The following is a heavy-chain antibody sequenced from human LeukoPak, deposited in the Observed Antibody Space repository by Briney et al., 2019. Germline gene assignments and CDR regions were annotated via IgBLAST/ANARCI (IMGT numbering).Heavy chain of an antibody. D-gene: IGHD3-16*01. J-gene: IGHJ6*02. V-gene: IGHV3-74*01. Sequence: GGSLRLSCAASGFTFSNSWMHWVRQVPGKGLAWVSRINSDGSITSYVDSVKGRFTISRDNAKNTLYLQMDSLRAEDTAVYFCARGGGLDVWGQGATVTVSS. CDR3: ARGGGLDV. CDR2: INSDGSIT. CDR1: GFTFSNSW.